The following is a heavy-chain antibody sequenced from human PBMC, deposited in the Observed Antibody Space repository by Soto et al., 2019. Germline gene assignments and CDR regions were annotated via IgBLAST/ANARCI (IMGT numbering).Heavy chain of an antibody. CDR2: IYYSGST. J-gene: IGHJ4*02. V-gene: IGHV4-30-4*01. Sequence: QVQLQESGPGLVKPSQTLSLTCTVSGGSISSGDYSWSWIRQPPGKGLEWLGYIYYSGSTYYNPSLKSRVTISVDTSKNQFSLKLSSVTAADKDVFYCASHSYGYTFYDYWGQGTLVTVSS. CDR1: GGSISSGDYS. CDR3: ASHSYGYTFYDY. D-gene: IGHD5-18*01.